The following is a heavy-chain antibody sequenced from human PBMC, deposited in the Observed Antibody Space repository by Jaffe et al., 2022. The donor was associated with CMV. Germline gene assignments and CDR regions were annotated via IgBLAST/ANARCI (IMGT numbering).Heavy chain of an antibody. Sequence: QVQLVESGGGVVQPGRSLRLSCAASGFTFSSYGMHWVRQAPGKGLEWVAVIWYDGSNKYYADSVKGRFTISRDNSKNTLYLQMNSLRAEDTAVYYCARGGVSGSYKAFDIWGQGTMVTVSS. CDR1: GFTFSSYG. CDR2: IWYDGSNK. J-gene: IGHJ3*02. V-gene: IGHV3-33*01. D-gene: IGHD1-26*01. CDR3: ARGGVSGSYKAFDI.